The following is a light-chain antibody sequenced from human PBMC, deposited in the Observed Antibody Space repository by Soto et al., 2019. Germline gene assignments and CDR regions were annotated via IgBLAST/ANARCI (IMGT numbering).Light chain of an antibody. CDR2: DAS. V-gene: IGKV3-11*01. CDR1: QSVSSY. Sequence: EIVLTQSPATLSLSPGERATLSCRASQSVSSYLAWYQQKPGQAPRLLIYDASNRATGIPARFSGSGSGTDFILTISSLEPDDFAIYYCQQRINWLTFGGGTKVEIK. J-gene: IGKJ4*01. CDR3: QQRINWLT.